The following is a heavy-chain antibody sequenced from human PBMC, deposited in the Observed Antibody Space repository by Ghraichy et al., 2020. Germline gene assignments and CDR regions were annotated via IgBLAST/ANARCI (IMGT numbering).Heavy chain of an antibody. Sequence: SETLSLTCTVSGGSISSYYWSWIRQPPGKGLEWIGYIYYSGSTNYNPSLKSRVTISVDTSKNQFSLKLSSVTAADTAVYYCARASYSGSYLNWFDPWGQGTLVTVSS. V-gene: IGHV4-59*01. CDR3: ARASYSGSYLNWFDP. CDR2: IYYSGST. CDR1: GGSISSYY. J-gene: IGHJ5*02. D-gene: IGHD1-26*01.